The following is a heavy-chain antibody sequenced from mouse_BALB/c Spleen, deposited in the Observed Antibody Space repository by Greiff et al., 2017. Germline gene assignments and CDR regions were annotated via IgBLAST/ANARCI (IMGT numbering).Heavy chain of an antibody. CDR2: IYPGNSDT. CDR3: TRPGYGNYPFAY. V-gene: IGHV1-5*01. D-gene: IGHD2-1*01. Sequence: VQLQQSGTVLARPGASVKMSCKASGYSFTSYWMHWVKQRPGQGLEWIGAIYPGNSDTSYNQKFKGKAKLTAVTSASTAYMELSSLTNEDSAVYYCTRPGYGNYPFAYWGQGTLVTVSA. CDR1: GYSFTSYW. J-gene: IGHJ3*01.